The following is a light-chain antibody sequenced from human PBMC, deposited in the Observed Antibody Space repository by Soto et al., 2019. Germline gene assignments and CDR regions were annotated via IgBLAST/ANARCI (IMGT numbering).Light chain of an antibody. CDR2: EVH. CDR1: TSDVGTYDL. J-gene: IGLJ1*01. CDR3: GSYTMKTRYV. Sequence: QSVLAQPASVSGSPGQSVPISCTGTTSDVGTYDLVSWYQQLPGKAPKLMIYEVHNRPSGVSDRFSRSKSGNTASLTISGLQAEDEADYFCGSYTMKTRYVFGTGTKLTV. V-gene: IGLV2-14*02.